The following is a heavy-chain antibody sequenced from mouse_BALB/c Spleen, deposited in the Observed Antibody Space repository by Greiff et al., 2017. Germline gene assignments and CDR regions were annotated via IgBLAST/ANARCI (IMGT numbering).Heavy chain of an antibody. V-gene: IGHV1-18*01. D-gene: IGHD1-1*01. CDR2: INPYNGGT. Sequence: EVKLMESGPELVKPGASMKISCKASGYSFTCYTMNWVKQSHGKNLEWIGLINPYNGGTSYNQKFKGKATLTVDKSSSTAYMELLSLTSEDSAVYYCARESHYGSSYLAYWGQGTLVTVSA. CDR1: GYSFTCYT. J-gene: IGHJ3*01. CDR3: ARESHYGSSYLAY.